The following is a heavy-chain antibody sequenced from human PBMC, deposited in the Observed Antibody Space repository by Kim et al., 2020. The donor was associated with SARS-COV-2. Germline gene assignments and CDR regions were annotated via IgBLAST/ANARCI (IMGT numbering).Heavy chain of an antibody. J-gene: IGHJ5*02. Sequence: GGSLRLSCAASGFTLSSNGMHWVRQAPGKGLEWVAVVWNDGSKDYYGDSVKGRFTISRDIPKTTLYLEMNSLRVEDTAVYYCAREVGGNGDYVGWFDPWGQGNLVTVSS. CDR1: GFTLSSNG. CDR3: AREVGGNGDYVGWFDP. V-gene: IGHV3-33*01. D-gene: IGHD4-17*01. CDR2: VWNDGSKD.